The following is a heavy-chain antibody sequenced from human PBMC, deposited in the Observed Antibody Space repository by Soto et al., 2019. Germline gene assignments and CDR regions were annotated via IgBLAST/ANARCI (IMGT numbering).Heavy chain of an antibody. J-gene: IGHJ4*02. CDR3: AHGTSKTDDFWSGYSLFDY. V-gene: IGHV2-5*02. CDR1: GFSLSTSGVG. D-gene: IGHD3-3*01. Sequence: ESGPTLVNPTQTLTLTCTFSGFSLSTSGVGVGWIRQPPGKALEWLALIYWDDDKRYSPSLKSRLTITKDTSKNQVVLTMTNMDPVDTATYYCAHGTSKTDDFWSGYSLFDYWGQGTLVTVSS. CDR2: IYWDDDK.